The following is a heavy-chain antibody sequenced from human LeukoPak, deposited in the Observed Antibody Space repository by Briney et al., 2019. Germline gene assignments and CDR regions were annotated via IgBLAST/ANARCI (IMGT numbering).Heavy chain of an antibody. CDR3: ARAANSGYYPFDS. V-gene: IGHV4-59*08. D-gene: IGHD3-22*01. Sequence: KPSETLSLTCTVSDGSISSYYWSWIRQPPGKGLEWIAYIHYTGSTNYDPSLKNRVTISVDTSKDQFSLKLSSVTAADTAVYYCARAANSGYYPFDSWGQGTLVTVSS. CDR2: IHYTGST. CDR1: DGSISSYY. J-gene: IGHJ4*02.